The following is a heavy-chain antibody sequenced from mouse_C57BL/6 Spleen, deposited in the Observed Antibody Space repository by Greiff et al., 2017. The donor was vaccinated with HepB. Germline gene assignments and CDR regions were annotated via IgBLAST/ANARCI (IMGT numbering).Heavy chain of an antibody. V-gene: IGHV1-50*01. CDR1: GYTFTSYW. CDR2: IDPSDSYT. J-gene: IGHJ3*01. D-gene: IGHD2-3*01. CDR3: ARKALYDGYYEFAY. Sequence: QVQLQQSGAELMKPGASVKLSCKASGYTFTSYWMQWVKQRPGQGLEWIGEIDPSDSYTNYNQKFRGKATLTVDTSSSTAYMQLSSLTSEDSAVYYGARKALYDGYYEFAYWGQGTLVTVSA.